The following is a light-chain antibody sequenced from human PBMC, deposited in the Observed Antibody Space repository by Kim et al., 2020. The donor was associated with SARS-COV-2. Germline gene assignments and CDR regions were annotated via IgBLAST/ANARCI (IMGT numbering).Light chain of an antibody. Sequence: QSSTISCTGTSSDVGGYNYVSWYQQHPGKAPKLMIYDVSNRPSGVSNRFSGSKSGNTASLTISGLQAEDEADYYCSSYTSSSIPYVFGTGTKVTVL. J-gene: IGLJ1*01. CDR1: SSDVGGYNY. CDR2: DVS. V-gene: IGLV2-14*03. CDR3: SSYTSSSIPYV.